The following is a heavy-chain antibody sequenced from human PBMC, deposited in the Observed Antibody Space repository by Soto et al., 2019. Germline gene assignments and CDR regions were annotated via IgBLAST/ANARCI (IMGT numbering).Heavy chain of an antibody. V-gene: IGHV4-59*01. J-gene: IGHJ4*02. D-gene: IGHD2-2*01. CDR2: IYYSGST. Sequence: PSETLSLTCTVSGGSISSYYWSWIRQPPGKGLEWIGYIYYSGSTNYNPSLKSRVTISVDTSKNQFSLKLSSVTAADTAVYYCARGTPGEPIDYWGQGTLVTVSS. CDR3: ARGTPGEPIDY. CDR1: GGSISSYY.